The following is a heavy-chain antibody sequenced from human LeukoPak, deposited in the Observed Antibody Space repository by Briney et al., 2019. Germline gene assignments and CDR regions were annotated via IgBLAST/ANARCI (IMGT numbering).Heavy chain of an antibody. J-gene: IGHJ5*02. CDR3: ARERLGYCSSTSCLRWFDP. CDR1: GFTFSSYW. CDR2: IKQDGSEK. D-gene: IGHD2-2*01. Sequence: GGSLRLSCVASGFTFSSYWMSWVRQAPGKGLEWVANIKQDGSEKYYVDSVKGRFTISRDNAKNSLYLQMNSLRAEDTAVYYCARERLGYCSSTSCLRWFDPWGQGTLVTVSS. V-gene: IGHV3-7*01.